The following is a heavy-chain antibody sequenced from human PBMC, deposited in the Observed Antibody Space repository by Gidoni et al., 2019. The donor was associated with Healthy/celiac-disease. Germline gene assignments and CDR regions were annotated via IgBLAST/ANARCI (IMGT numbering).Heavy chain of an antibody. D-gene: IGHD2-15*01. CDR2: IYIGGGT. V-gene: IGHV3-53*01. CDR3: ARVVVVVAATPVGMSWYFDL. Sequence: EVKLVESGGGLIQPGGSLRLSCEASGFTVSSNYMSWVLQAPGKGLAWVSVIYIGGGTYYADSVKGRFTISRDNSKHTLYLQMTSLSAEDTAVYYCARVVVVVAATPVGMSWYFDLLGRGTLVTVSS. CDR1: GFTVSSNY. J-gene: IGHJ2*01.